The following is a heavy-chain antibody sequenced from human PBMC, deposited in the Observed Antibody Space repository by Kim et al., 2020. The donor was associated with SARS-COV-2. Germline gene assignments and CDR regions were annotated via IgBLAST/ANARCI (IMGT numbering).Heavy chain of an antibody. CDR3: ARLRFLEWLDPGPKFDP. V-gene: IGHV4-59*08. Sequence: LKSRVTISVDTSKNQFSLKLSSVTAADTAVYYRARLRFLEWLDPGPKFDPWGQGTLVTVSS. D-gene: IGHD3-3*01. J-gene: IGHJ5*02.